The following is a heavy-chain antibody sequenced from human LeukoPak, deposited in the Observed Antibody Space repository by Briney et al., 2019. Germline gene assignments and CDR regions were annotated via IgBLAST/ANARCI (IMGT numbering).Heavy chain of an antibody. Sequence: SETLSLTCAVYGGSFSGYYWSWIRQPPGKGLEWIGEINHSGSTNYNPSLKSRVTISVDTPKNQFSLKLSSVTAADTAVYYCARKTYYDILTGYFFDYWGQGTLVTVSS. J-gene: IGHJ4*02. CDR1: GGSFSGYY. CDR3: ARKTYYDILTGYFFDY. D-gene: IGHD3-9*01. V-gene: IGHV4-34*01. CDR2: INHSGST.